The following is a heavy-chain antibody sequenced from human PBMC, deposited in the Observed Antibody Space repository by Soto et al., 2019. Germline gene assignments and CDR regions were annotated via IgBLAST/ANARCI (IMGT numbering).Heavy chain of an antibody. CDR1: GFTFSSYG. Sequence: GGSLRLSCAASGFTFSSYGMHWVRQAPGKGLEWVAVISYDGSNKYYADSVKGRFTISRDNSKNTLYLQMNSLRAEDTAVYYCAKEGSSDWPPYGYHYGMDVGGQGTTVTVSS. J-gene: IGHJ6*02. D-gene: IGHD6-13*01. CDR3: AKEGSSDWPPYGYHYGMDV. V-gene: IGHV3-30*18. CDR2: ISYDGSNK.